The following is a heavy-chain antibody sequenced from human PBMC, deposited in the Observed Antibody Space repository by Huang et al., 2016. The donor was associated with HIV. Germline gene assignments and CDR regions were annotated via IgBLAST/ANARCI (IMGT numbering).Heavy chain of an antibody. CDR3: ARDVNFYDRSGYSSPYWYFDL. V-gene: IGHV4-34*01. J-gene: IGHJ2*01. CDR2: INHRGDT. D-gene: IGHD3-22*01. CDR1: GGSFSGYH. Sequence: QVHLQQWGAGLLKPTETLSLTCAVYGGSFSGYHWSWIRQSPGKGLEWIGDINHRGDTNYNPSRRSRVTLTGDTLRNQFSLKLKSVTAADTAIYYCARDVNFYDRSGYSSPYWYFDLWGRGALVTVSS.